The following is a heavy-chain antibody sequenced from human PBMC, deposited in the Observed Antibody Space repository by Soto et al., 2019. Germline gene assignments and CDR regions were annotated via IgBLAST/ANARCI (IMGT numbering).Heavy chain of an antibody. D-gene: IGHD2-15*01. CDR2: IYHSGST. J-gene: IGHJ6*02. CDR1: GGSISSSNW. V-gene: IGHV4-4*02. CDR3: AIVSGSDYYGMDV. Sequence: QVQLQESGPGLVKPSGTLSLTCAVSGGSISSSNWWSWVRQHPGKGLEWIGEIYHSGSTNYIPSHTSRVTTTVDKSKNQSSLKLSSVTAADPAVYYCAIVSGSDYYGMDVWGQGTTVTVSS.